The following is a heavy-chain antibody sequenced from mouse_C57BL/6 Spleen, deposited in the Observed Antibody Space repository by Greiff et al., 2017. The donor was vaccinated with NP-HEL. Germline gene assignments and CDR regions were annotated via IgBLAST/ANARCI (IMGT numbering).Heavy chain of an antibody. Sequence: EVQGVESGGGLVKPGGSLKLSCAASGFTFSSYAMSWVRQTPEKRLEWVATISDGGSYTYYPDNVKGRFTISRDNAKNNLYLQMSHLKSEDTAMYYCARGTGTWAYWGQGTLVTGSA. V-gene: IGHV5-4*01. D-gene: IGHD4-1*01. CDR1: GFTFSSYA. CDR3: ARGTGTWAY. CDR2: ISDGGSYT. J-gene: IGHJ3*01.